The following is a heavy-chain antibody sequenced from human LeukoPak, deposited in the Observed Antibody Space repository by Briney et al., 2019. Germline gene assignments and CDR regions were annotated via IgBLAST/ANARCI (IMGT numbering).Heavy chain of an antibody. CDR3: ARRGGLYYYYYMDV. CDR2: INHSGST. CDR1: EFTFGNYW. D-gene: IGHD3-10*01. J-gene: IGHJ6*03. Sequence: PGGSLRLSCAASEFTFGNYWMSWVRQAPGKGLEWIGEINHSGSTNYNPSLKSRVTISVDTSKNQFSLKLSSVTAADTAVYYCARRGGLYYYYYMDVWGKGTTVTISS. V-gene: IGHV4-34*01.